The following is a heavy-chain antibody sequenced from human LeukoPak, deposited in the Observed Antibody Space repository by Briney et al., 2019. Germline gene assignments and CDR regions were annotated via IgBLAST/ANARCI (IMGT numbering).Heavy chain of an antibody. D-gene: IGHD3-22*01. CDR2: IYYSGST. CDR1: GGSISSSSYY. J-gene: IGHJ5*02. V-gene: IGHV4-39*07. CDR3: ARQLYYYDSSGQRFDP. Sequence: SETLSLTCTVYGGSISSSSYYWGWIRQPPGKGLEWIGSIYYSGSTYYNPSLKSRVTISVDTSKNQFSLKLSSVTAADTAVYYCARQLYYYDSSGQRFDPWGQGTLVTVSS.